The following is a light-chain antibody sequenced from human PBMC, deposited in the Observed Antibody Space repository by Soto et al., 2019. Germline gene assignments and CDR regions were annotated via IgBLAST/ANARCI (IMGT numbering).Light chain of an antibody. CDR1: QIVSSTY. Sequence: EIVLTQSPGTLSLSPGERATVSCRASQIVSSTYLAWYQQTPGQPPRLLIHSASSRASGIPDRFSGSGSGTDFTLTISRLEPEDFAIYYCQQYGNSSPTTVGGGTKVDIK. CDR3: QQYGNSSPTT. V-gene: IGKV3-20*01. J-gene: IGKJ4*01. CDR2: SAS.